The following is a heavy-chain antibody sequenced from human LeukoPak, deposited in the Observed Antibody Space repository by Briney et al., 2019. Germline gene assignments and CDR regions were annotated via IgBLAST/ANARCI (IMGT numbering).Heavy chain of an antibody. CDR2: IYYPGST. CDR3: VRHVNSGWDYYNGLDV. CDR1: GGSIGSHGFY. J-gene: IGHJ6*02. V-gene: IGHV4-39*01. Sequence: SETLSLTCKVSGGSIGSHGFYWGWIRQPPGKGLEWMGSIYYPGSTHYNPSLESRVTISVDTSKYQVSLTLSSVTATDTAVYYCVRHVNSGWDYYNGLDVWGQGTTVTVSS. D-gene: IGHD6-19*01.